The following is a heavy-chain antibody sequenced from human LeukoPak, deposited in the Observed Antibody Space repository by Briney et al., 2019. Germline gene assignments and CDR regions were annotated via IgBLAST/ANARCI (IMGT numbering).Heavy chain of an antibody. CDR2: SSSTI. J-gene: IGHJ4*02. D-gene: IGHD1-7*01. Sequence: GGSLRLSCAASGFTFSSYSMSSSSTIYYADSVKGRFTISRDNAKNSLYLQMNSLRAEDTAVYYCARANWNLIDYWGQGTLVTVSA. CDR1: GFTFSSYS. V-gene: IGHV3-48*01. CDR3: ARANWNLIDY.